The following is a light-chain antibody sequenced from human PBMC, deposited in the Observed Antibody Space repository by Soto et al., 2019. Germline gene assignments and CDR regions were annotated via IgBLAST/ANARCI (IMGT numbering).Light chain of an antibody. CDR3: SSFTSSTTRV. V-gene: IGLV2-14*01. CDR1: GNDVGGYNY. CDR2: DVS. Sequence: QSALTQPASVSGSPGQSITISCTGTGNDVGGYNYVSWYQQHPGKAPKLMIYDVSNRPSGVSNRFSGSKSGNTASLTISRLQAEDEADYYCSSFTSSTTRVFGTGTKLTVL. J-gene: IGLJ1*01.